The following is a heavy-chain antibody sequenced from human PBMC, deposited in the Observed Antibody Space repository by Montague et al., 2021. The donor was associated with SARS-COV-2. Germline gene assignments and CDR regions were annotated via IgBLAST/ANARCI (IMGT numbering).Heavy chain of an antibody. CDR2: IYYSGST. CDR3: ARWKLYCSGGSCYSNRFDI. J-gene: IGHJ3*02. Sequence: SETLSLTCTVSGGSISSSSYYWGWIRQPPGKGLEWIGSIYYSGSTYYNPSLKSRVTISVDTSKNQFSLKLSSVTAADTAVYCCARWKLYCSGGSCYSNRFDIWGQGTMVTVSS. CDR1: GGSISSSSYY. V-gene: IGHV4-39*01. D-gene: IGHD2-15*01.